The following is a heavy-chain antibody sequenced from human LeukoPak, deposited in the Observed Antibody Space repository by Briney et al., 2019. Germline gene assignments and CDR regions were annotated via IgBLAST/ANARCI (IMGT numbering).Heavy chain of an antibody. CDR1: RGSISSYY. J-gene: IGHJ4*02. V-gene: IGHV4-59*01. CDR3: ARSNTVGADLSFDS. Sequence: PSETLSLTCTVSRGSISSYYWSWIRQPPGKGLEWIGYIYYNGRTNYNPPLKSRFTISVDTSRNQFSLKLSSVTAADTAVYYCARSNTVGADLSFDSWGQGTLVTVSS. D-gene: IGHD1-26*01. CDR2: IYYNGRT.